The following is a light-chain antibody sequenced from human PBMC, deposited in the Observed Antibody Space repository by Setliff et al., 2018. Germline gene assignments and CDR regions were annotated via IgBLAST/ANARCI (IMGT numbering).Light chain of an antibody. Sequence: QSVLAQPPSASGSPGQSVTISCTGTGGLVGGYNYVSWYQQHPGKAPRLIIYEVTKRPSGVPDRFPGSNSGNTASLTVSGLQAEDEADYYCTLYSGSNNFFFGSGTKVTVL. CDR3: TLYSGSNNFF. V-gene: IGLV2-8*01. CDR2: EVT. J-gene: IGLJ1*01. CDR1: GGLVGGYNY.